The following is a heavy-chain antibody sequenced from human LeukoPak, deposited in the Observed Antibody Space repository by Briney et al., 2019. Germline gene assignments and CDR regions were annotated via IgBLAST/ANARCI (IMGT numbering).Heavy chain of an antibody. D-gene: IGHD3-10*01. J-gene: IGHJ3*02. CDR2: IYHSGST. CDR3: AVGGVYLRGGAEAFDI. Sequence: SETLSLTCAVSGGXISSSNWWSWVRQPPGKGLEWIGEIYHSGSTNYNPSLKSRVTISVDKSKNQFSLKLSAVTAADTAVYYCAVGGVYLRGGAEAFDIWGQGTMVTVSS. CDR1: GGXISSSNW. V-gene: IGHV4-4*02.